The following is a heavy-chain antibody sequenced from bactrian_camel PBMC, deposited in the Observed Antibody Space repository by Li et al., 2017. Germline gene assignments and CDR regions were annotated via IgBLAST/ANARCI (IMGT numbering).Heavy chain of an antibody. J-gene: IGHJ6*01. CDR1: GYTYFRNTC. V-gene: IGHV3S40*01. CDR2: IYVDDGST. D-gene: IGHD3*01. Sequence: VQLVESGGGLVQPGGSLRLSCTASGYTYFRNTCMGWFRQVPGKGREGVATIYVDDGSTYYADSVQGRFTISQDNAKNTVYLQMNSLKPEDTGMYYCAAAQIWGGPCPDFDPLRADFRYWGQGTQVTVS. CDR3: AAAQIWGGPCPDFDPLRADFRY.